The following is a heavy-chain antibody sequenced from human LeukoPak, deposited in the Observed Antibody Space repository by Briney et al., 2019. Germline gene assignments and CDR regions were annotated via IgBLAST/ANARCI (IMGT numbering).Heavy chain of an antibody. CDR3: ARDWRTTSFDN. CDR1: GFGFSEFG. CDR2: IWYDGSRV. J-gene: IGHJ4*02. Sequence: GRSLRLSCAAAGFGFSEFGMHWVRQAPGQGLEWVAIIWYDGSRVYYADSVQGRFTISRDDSQNTVYLQMNSLRAEDTALYYCARDWRTTSFDNWGQGTLVTVSS. D-gene: IGHD3-3*01. V-gene: IGHV3-33*01.